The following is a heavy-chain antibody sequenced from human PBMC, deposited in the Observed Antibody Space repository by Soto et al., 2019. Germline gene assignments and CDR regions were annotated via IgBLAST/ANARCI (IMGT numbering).Heavy chain of an antibody. J-gene: IGHJ6*02. CDR2: IWYDGSNK. D-gene: IGHD5-12*01. CDR1: GFTFSSYG. V-gene: IGHV3-33*01. Sequence: QVQLVESGGGVVQPGRSLRLSCAASGFTFSSYGMHWVRQAPGKGLEWVAVIWYDGSNKYYADSVKGRFTISRDNSKNTLYLQMNSLRAEDTAVYYCARDADSGYDPPPSYGMDVWGQGTTVTVSS. CDR3: ARDADSGYDPPPSYGMDV.